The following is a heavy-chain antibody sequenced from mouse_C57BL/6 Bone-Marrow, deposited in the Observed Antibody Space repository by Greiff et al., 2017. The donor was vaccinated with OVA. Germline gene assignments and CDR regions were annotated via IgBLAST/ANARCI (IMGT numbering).Heavy chain of an antibody. J-gene: IGHJ2*01. CDR2: IYPRSGNT. V-gene: IGHV1-81*01. CDR1: GYTFTSYG. D-gene: IGHD1-1*01. Sequence: VQGVESGAELARPGASVKLSCKASGYTFTSYGISWVKQRTGQGLEWIGEIYPRSGNTYYNEKFKGKATLTADKSSSTAYMELRSLTSEDSAVYFCARVIGNSSYDYWGQGTTLTVSS. CDR3: ARVIGNSSYDY.